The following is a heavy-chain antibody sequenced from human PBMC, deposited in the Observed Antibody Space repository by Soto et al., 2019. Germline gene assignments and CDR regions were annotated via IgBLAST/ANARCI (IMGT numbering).Heavy chain of an antibody. CDR2: TRNKANSYTT. J-gene: IGHJ3*02. Sequence: GGSLRLSCAASGFTFSDHYMDWVRQAPGKGLEWVGRTRNKANSYTTEYAASVKGRFTISRDDSKNSLYLQMNSLKTEDTAVYYCARETTYCYASSGYDAFDIWGQGTMVTVSS. CDR1: GFTFSDHY. CDR3: ARETTYCYASSGYDAFDI. V-gene: IGHV3-72*01. D-gene: IGHD3-22*01.